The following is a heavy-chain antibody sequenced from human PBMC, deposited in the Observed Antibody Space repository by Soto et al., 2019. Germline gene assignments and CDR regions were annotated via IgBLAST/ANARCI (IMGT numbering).Heavy chain of an antibody. CDR2: MYHSGST. J-gene: IGHJ3*02. V-gene: IGHV4-30-2*01. Sequence: TLSLTCAVSGGSISSGGYSWSWIRQPPGKGLEWIGYMYHSGSTYYNPSLKSRVTISVDKSKNQFSLKLSSVTAADTAVYYCARRYGSAFDIWGQGTMVTVSS. CDR3: ARRYGSAFDI. CDR1: GGSISSGGYS. D-gene: IGHD3-10*01.